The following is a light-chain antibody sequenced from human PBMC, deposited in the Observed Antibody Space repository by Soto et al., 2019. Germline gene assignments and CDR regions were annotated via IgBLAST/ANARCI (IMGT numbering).Light chain of an antibody. CDR3: AVWADNLNGVV. CDR2: YDD. J-gene: IGLJ2*01. V-gene: IGLV1-36*01. Sequence: QSVLTQPPSVSEAPRQRVTISCSGSRSNIGNNAVNWYQQLPGKAPKLLIYYDDMLSSGVSDRFSGAKSGTSASLAISGLQSEDEADYYCAVWADNLNGVVFGGGTKVTVL. CDR1: RSNIGNNA.